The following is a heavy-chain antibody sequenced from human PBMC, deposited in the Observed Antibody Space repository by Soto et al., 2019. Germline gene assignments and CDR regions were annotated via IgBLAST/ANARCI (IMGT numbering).Heavy chain of an antibody. CDR3: ARSPRSSPYFDY. D-gene: IGHD6-13*01. Sequence: PWESLKISCQSSGYTFSNFWIGWVRQLPGKGLEWMGIIYPGDHETRYSPSFHGKVTISADRSINTAYLQWNSLEASDTAFYFCARSPRSSPYFDYWGQGALVTVSS. V-gene: IGHV5-51*01. CDR2: IYPGDHET. CDR1: GYTFSNFW. J-gene: IGHJ4*02.